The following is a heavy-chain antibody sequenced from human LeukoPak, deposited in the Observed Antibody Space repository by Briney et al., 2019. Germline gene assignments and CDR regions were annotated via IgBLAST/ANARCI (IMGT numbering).Heavy chain of an antibody. Sequence: ASVKVSCKASGGTFSSYTISWVRQAPGQGLEWMGRIIPILGIANYAQKFQGRVTITADNSTGKAYMELSSLRSEDTAVYYCARTIFGVVISAFDIWAQGTMVTVSS. J-gene: IGHJ3*02. CDR1: GGTFSSYT. D-gene: IGHD3-3*01. CDR2: IIPILGIA. V-gene: IGHV1-69*02. CDR3: ARTIFGVVISAFDI.